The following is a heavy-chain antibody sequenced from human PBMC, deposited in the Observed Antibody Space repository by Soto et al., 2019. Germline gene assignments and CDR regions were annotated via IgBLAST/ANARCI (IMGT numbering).Heavy chain of an antibody. J-gene: IGHJ4*02. CDR1: GASISSYY. V-gene: IGHV4-59*01. CDR2: IYNSGST. D-gene: IGHD3-16*01. CDR3: ARRFMGGFEY. Sequence: QVKMQESGPGLVKPSETLSLTCNVSGASISSYYWSWIRQPPEKGLEWIAYIYNSGSTNYNPSLKGRVTIRRDPPKNLFSLDLSSVTAADPAVYYGARRFMGGFEYGGRGPLVPVSS.